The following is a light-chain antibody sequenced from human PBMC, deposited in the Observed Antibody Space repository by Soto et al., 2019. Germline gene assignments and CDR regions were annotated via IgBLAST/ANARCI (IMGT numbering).Light chain of an antibody. CDR2: SNN. CDR1: SSNIGSNT. CDR3: AAWDDSLNGVV. V-gene: IGLV1-44*01. J-gene: IGLJ2*01. Sequence: QSVLTQPPSASGTPGQRVTISCSGSSSNIGSNTVNWYQQLPGTAPKLLIYSNNQRPSGVPDPFSGSKSGTSASLAISGLQSEDEADYYCAAWDDSLNGVVFGGGTKVTVL.